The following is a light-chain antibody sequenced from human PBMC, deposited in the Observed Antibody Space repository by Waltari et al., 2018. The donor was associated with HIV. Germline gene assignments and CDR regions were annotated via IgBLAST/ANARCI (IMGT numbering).Light chain of an antibody. J-gene: IGLJ2*01. CDR2: GIS. Sequence: QSALTQPPSASGSPGQSVTIPCTGTSSDVGGYTYVSWYQQPPGKAPKLMIYGISKRPSGVPVCFPGSKSGNTAYLTVSGLQAEDEADYYCSSYAGSNNYVVFGGGTKLTVL. CDR3: SSYAGSNNYVV. CDR1: SSDVGGYTY. V-gene: IGLV2-8*01.